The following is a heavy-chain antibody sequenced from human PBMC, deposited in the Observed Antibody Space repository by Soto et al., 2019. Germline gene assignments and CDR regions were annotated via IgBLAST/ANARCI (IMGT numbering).Heavy chain of an antibody. V-gene: IGHV4-59*01. J-gene: IGHJ4*02. CDR3: AREQYNWKI. D-gene: IGHD1-20*01. CDR1: GGSISTYY. Sequence: LSLTCSVSGGSISTYYWSWIRQPPGKGLEWLGYIYYNGNSYYNPSLKSRLTMSVDTSRNQFSLRLSSATAADTAVYYCAREQYNWKIWGQGTLVTVSS. CDR2: IYYNGNS.